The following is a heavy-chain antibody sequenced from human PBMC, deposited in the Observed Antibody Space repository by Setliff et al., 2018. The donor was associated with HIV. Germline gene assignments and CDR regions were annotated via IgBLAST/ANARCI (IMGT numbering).Heavy chain of an antibody. D-gene: IGHD6-19*01. CDR3: ASRPYSSGWYWFDP. CDR1: GGSIGSGSYY. J-gene: IGHJ5*02. CDR2: IYTSGST. Sequence: SETLSLTCTVSGGSIGSGSYYWSWIRQPAGKGLEWIGHIYTSGSTNYNPSLKSRVTISVDTSKNQFSLKLSSVTAADTAVYYCASRPYSSGWYWFDPWGQGTLVTVSS. V-gene: IGHV4-61*09.